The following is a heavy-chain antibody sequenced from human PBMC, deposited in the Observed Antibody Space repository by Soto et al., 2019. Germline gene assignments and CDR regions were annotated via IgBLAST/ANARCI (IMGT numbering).Heavy chain of an antibody. J-gene: IGHJ6*02. CDR2: IYHSGST. V-gene: IGHV4-38-2*02. D-gene: IGHD3-3*01. CDR1: GYSISSGYY. CDR3: ARDIGRGYDFWSGYPGLDV. Sequence: PSETLSLTCAVSGYSISSGYYWGWIRQPPGKGLEWIGSIYHSGSTYYNPSLKSRVTISVDTSKNQFSLKLSSVTAADTAVYYCARDIGRGYDFWSGYPGLDVWGQGTTVTVSS.